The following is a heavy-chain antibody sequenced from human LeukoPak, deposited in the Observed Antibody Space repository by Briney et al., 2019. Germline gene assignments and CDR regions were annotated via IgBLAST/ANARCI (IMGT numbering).Heavy chain of an antibody. J-gene: IGHJ4*02. D-gene: IGHD2-15*01. CDR2: ISGDGSGT. V-gene: IGHV3-74*01. CDR3: TRSLDY. Sequence: RGGSLRLSCAASGFTFSSYWMHWVRQPPGKGLVWVSRISGDGSGTSYADSVKGRFTISRDNAKNTLYLQMNSLRAEDTAVYYCTRSLDYWGQGILVTVSS. CDR1: GFTFSSYW.